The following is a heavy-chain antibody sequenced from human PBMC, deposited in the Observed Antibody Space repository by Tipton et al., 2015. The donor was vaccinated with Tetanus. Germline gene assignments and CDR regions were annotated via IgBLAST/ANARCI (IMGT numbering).Heavy chain of an antibody. CDR1: GGSISYYY. CDR2: IYYSGST. V-gene: IGHV4-59*01. Sequence: LRLSCSVSGGSISYYYWSWIRQSPGKGLEWIGHIYYSGSTSYNPSLKSRVTISVDTSKNQLSLKLTSVTAADTAVYYCASMTPVDWYFDLWGRGTLVTVSS. D-gene: IGHD4-23*01. CDR3: ASMTPVDWYFDL. J-gene: IGHJ2*01.